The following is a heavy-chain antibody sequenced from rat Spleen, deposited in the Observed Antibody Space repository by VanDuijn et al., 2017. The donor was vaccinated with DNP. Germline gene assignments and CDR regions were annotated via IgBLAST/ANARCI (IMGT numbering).Heavy chain of an antibody. CDR3: ATTRVSSYFDY. V-gene: IGHV5-7*01. J-gene: IGHJ3*01. D-gene: IGHD1-4*01. CDR2: ISYDGSST. CDR1: GFTFSVYN. Sequence: EVQLVGSGGGLVQPGRSLKLSCAASGFTFSVYNMAWVRQAPKKGLEWVATISYDGSSTDYRDSVKGRFTVSRDNAKSTLYLQMDSLRCEDTATYYWATTRVSSYFDYWGQGTLVTVSS.